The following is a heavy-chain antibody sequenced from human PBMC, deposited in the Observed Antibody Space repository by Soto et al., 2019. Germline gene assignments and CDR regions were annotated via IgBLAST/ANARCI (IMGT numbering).Heavy chain of an antibody. J-gene: IGHJ4*02. CDR1: GFTFSSYG. V-gene: IGHV3-33*01. CDR3: SRDSGYDFWSGYSFDY. CDR2: IWYDGSNK. D-gene: IGHD3-3*01. Sequence: GGSLRLSCAASGFTFSSYGMHWVRQAPGKGLEWVAVIWYDGSNKYYADSVKGRFTISRDNSKNTLYLQMNSLRAEDTAVYYCSRDSGYDFWSGYSFDYWGQGTLVTVSS.